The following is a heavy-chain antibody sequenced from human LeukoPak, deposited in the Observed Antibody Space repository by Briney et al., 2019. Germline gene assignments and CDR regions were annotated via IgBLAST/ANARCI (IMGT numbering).Heavy chain of an antibody. Sequence: SGGSLRLSCAASGFTFSSYAMSWVRQAPGKGLEWVSAISGSGGSTYYADSVKGRFTISRDNSKNTLYLQMNSLRAEDTAVYYCAKVTTARYYYFDYWGQGTLVTVSS. CDR3: AKVTTARYYYFDY. CDR2: ISGSGGST. J-gene: IGHJ4*02. V-gene: IGHV3-23*01. CDR1: GFTFSSYA. D-gene: IGHD3-22*01.